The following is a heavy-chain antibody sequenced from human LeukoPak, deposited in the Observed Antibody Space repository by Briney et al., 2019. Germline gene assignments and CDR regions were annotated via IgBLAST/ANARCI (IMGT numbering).Heavy chain of an antibody. V-gene: IGHV4-31*03. Sequence: KPSQSLSLTCTVSGGSISSGGYYWSWIRQHPGKGLEWIGYIYYSGSTYYDPSLKSRVTISVDTSKNQFSLKLSSVTAADTAVYYCARAGRVPRHYYYYGMDVWGQGTTVTVSS. CDR3: ARAGRVPRHYYYYGMDV. CDR2: IYYSGST. J-gene: IGHJ6*02. D-gene: IGHD3-10*01. CDR1: GGSISSGGYY.